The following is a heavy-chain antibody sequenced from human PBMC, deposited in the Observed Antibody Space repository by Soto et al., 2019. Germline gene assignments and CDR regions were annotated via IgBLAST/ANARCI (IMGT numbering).Heavy chain of an antibody. J-gene: IGHJ4*02. CDR1: GYSLRTYA. CDR2: INVGSGNK. CDR3: AKAEGGRSWFGGWIY. V-gene: IGHV1-3*01. Sequence: ASVKVSCKASGYSLRTYAMHWVRQAPGQSLEWMGWINVGSGNKKHSPRFQDRVTISGDTSASTVFMELSSLRSEDTAVYYCAKAEGGRSWFGGWIYWGQGALVTVSS. D-gene: IGHD3-10*01.